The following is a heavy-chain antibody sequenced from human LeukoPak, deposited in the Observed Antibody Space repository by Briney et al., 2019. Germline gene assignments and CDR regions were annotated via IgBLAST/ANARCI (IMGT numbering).Heavy chain of an antibody. V-gene: IGHV3-23*01. CDR3: AKHLLRDYDSRRNFDY. J-gene: IGHJ4*02. CDR1: GFTFTSYA. D-gene: IGHD3-22*01. CDR2: ISASGDNT. Sequence: GGSLRLSCAASGFTFTSYAMTWVRQAPGKGLEWVSTISASGDNTYYADSVKGRFAISGDNSKNTLYLQMNSLRAEDTAVYYCAKHLLRDYDSRRNFDYWGQGSLVTVSS.